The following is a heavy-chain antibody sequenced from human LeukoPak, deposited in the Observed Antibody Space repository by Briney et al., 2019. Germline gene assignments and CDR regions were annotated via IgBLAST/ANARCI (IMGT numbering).Heavy chain of an antibody. CDR1: GFTFSDYY. V-gene: IGHV3-11*05. D-gene: IGHD2-21*01. CDR3: ARDGSDWSMDL. J-gene: IGHJ6*02. CDR2: ISSSSSYT. Sequence: GGSLRLSCAASGFTFSDYYMSWIRQAPGKGLEWVSYISSSSSYTKYADSVKGRFPILRDDAKNSLYLQMNSLRAEDTAVYYCARDGSDWSMDLWGQGTTVTVSS.